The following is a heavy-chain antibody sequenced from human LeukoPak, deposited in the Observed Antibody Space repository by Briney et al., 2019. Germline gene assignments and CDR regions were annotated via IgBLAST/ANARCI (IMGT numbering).Heavy chain of an antibody. Sequence: GGSLRLSCAASGFTFSSYAMSWVRRAPGKGLEWVSVIYSGGSTYYADSVKGRFTISRDNSKNTLYLQMNSLRAEDTAVYYCARGGPAAGRFDYWGQGTLVTVSS. J-gene: IGHJ4*02. CDR2: IYSGGST. D-gene: IGHD6-13*01. CDR1: GFTFSSYA. CDR3: ARGGPAAGRFDY. V-gene: IGHV3-66*01.